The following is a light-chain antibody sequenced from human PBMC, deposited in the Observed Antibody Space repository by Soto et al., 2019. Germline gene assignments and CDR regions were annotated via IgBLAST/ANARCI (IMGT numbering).Light chain of an antibody. CDR3: LQHNTYPYT. CDR1: QGISNL. CDR2: AAS. J-gene: IGKJ2*01. V-gene: IGKV1-17*01. Sequence: DIQMTQSPSSLSASVGDRVTITCRASQGISNLLGWFQHKPGKAPKRLIYAASSLQGGVPSRFSGSGSGTEFTLTITGLQPEDFADFYCLQHNTYPYTFGQGTKLEIK.